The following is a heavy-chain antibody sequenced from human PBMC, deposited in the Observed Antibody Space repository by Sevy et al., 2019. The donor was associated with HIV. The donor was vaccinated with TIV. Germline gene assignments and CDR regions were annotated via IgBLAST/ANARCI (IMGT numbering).Heavy chain of an antibody. CDR1: GFTFSSYG. D-gene: IGHD2-15*01. J-gene: IGHJ4*02. CDR3: AKGPRGCSGGSCAANLDY. Sequence: GGSLRLSCAASGFTFSSYGMHWVRQAPGKGLEWVAVISYDGSNKYYADSVKGRFTTSIDNSKNTLYLQMTSLRAEDTAVYYCAKGPRGCSGGSCAANLDYWGQGTLVTVSS. CDR2: ISYDGSNK. V-gene: IGHV3-30*18.